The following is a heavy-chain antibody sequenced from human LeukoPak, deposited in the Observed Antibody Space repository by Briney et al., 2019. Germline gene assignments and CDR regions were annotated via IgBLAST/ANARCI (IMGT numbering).Heavy chain of an antibody. CDR1: GFTFSSYG. D-gene: IGHD3-22*01. CDR3: AKDGDDSSGLDY. CDR2: ISYDGSNK. V-gene: IGHV3-30*18. Sequence: GRSLRLSCAASGFTFSSYGMHWVRQAPGKGLEWVAVISYDGSNKYYADSVKGRFTISRDNSKNTLYLQMNSLRAEDTAVYYRAKDGDDSSGLDYWGQGTLVTVSS. J-gene: IGHJ4*02.